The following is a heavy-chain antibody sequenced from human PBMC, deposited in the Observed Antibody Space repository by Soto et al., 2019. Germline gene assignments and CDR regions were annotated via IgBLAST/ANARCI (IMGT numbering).Heavy chain of an antibody. V-gene: IGHV3-23*01. D-gene: IGHD2-2*03. Sequence: HPGGSLRLSCAASGFTFSSYAMSWVRQAPGKGLEWVSAISGSGGSTYYADSVKGRFTISRDNSKNTLYLQMNSLRAEDTAVYYCAKAGYCSSTSCWTSKDYYYYYGMDVWGQGTTVTVSS. J-gene: IGHJ6*02. CDR1: GFTFSSYA. CDR2: ISGSGGST. CDR3: AKAGYCSSTSCWTSKDYYYYYGMDV.